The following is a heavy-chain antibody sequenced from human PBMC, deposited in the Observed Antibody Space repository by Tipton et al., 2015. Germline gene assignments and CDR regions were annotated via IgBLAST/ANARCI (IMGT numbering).Heavy chain of an antibody. CDR1: GGSISNMNW. CDR2: IYHTGLT. Sequence: TLYLTCAVSGGSISNMNWWNWVRQSPGKGMEWIGEIYHTGLTNYNPSLKSRVTISIDKSRNQFSLKLSSVTAADTAVYYCAALGMSTTISDYWGQGTLVTVSS. CDR3: AALGMSTTISDY. D-gene: IGHD1-1*01. J-gene: IGHJ4*02. V-gene: IGHV4-4*02.